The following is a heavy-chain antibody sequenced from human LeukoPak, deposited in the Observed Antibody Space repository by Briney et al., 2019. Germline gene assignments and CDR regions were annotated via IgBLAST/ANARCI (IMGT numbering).Heavy chain of an antibody. CDR1: GFPFSGYA. Sequence: GASLRHSCAVSGFPFSGYAMSWVRQAPGKGLEWVSLMSTSGSKTYYADSVRGRFTISGDDSKYALYILYLQMKSLRAEDTAVYYCAKFEAGSDAFDIWGQGTMVTVSS. D-gene: IGHD6-19*01. V-gene: IGHV3-23*01. CDR3: AKFEAGSDAFDI. J-gene: IGHJ3*02. CDR2: MSTSGSKT.